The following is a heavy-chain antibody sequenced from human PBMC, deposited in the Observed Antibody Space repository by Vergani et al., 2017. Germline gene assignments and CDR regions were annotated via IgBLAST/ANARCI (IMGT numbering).Heavy chain of an antibody. V-gene: IGHV4-39*01. CDR2: MDYSGST. D-gene: IGHD4/OR15-4a*01. J-gene: IGHJ4*02. CDR3: ASKRGACCAAYYHSYDF. Sequence: QVQLQESGPGLVKPSETLSLTCTVSGDSVISTDYHWGWIRQPPGKGLEWIGSMDYSGSTSYNPSLESRISISFETPKNQFSLRLTSVTAADTAVYYCASKRGACCAAYYHSYDFWGPGTLVGVSS. CDR1: GDSVISTDYH.